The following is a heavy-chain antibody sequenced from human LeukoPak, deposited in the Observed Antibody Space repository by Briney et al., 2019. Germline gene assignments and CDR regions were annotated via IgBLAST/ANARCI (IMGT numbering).Heavy chain of an antibody. Sequence: GGSLRLSCAASGFTFSDYYMSWIRQAPGKGLEWVSYISSSSSYTNYADSVKGRFTISRDNAKNSLYPQMNSLRAEDTAVYYCARYSGSYVDYWGQGTLVTVSS. J-gene: IGHJ4*02. D-gene: IGHD1-26*01. CDR1: GFTFSDYY. CDR3: ARYSGSYVDY. V-gene: IGHV3-11*03. CDR2: ISSSSSYT.